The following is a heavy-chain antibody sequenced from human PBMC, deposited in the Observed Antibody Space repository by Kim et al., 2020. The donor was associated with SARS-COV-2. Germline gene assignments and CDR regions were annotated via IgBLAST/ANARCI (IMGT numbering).Heavy chain of an antibody. CDR2: IKSKTDGGTT. D-gene: IGHD2-2*01. Sequence: GGSLRLSCAASGFTFSNAWMSWVRQAPGKGLEWVGRIKSKTDGGTTDYAAPMKGRFTISRDDSKNTLYLQMNSLKTEDTAVYYCTTEYCSSTSCYAGTNYYYGMDVWGQGTTVTVSS. J-gene: IGHJ6*02. CDR1: GFTFSNAW. CDR3: TTEYCSSTSCYAGTNYYYGMDV. V-gene: IGHV3-15*01.